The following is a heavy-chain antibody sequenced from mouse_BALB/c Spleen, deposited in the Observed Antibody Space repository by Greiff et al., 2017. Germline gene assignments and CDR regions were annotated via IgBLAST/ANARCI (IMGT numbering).Heavy chain of an antibody. Sequence: EVNLVESGGGLVQPGGSLRLSCATSGFTFTDYYMSWVRQPPGKALEWLGFIRNKANGYTTEYSASVKGRFTISRDNSQSILYLQMNTLRAEDSATYYCARGRNYFDYWGQGTTLTVSS. J-gene: IGHJ2*01. CDR1: GFTFTDYY. CDR2: IRNKANGYTT. CDR3: ARGRNYFDY. V-gene: IGHV7-3*02.